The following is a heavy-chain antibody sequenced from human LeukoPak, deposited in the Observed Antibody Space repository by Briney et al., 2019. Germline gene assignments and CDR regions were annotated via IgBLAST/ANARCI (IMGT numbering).Heavy chain of an antibody. V-gene: IGHV3-23*01. Sequence: PGGSLRLSCAASGFTFSSYAMSWVRQAPGKGLEWVSVLGGSGTTVYYADSVKGRFTISRDDTKNTLYLQMNNLRAEDTAIYYCAKAQNVIMVAAPLDSWGQGTLVTISS. J-gene: IGHJ4*02. CDR3: AKAQNVIMVAAPLDS. D-gene: IGHD2-15*01. CDR1: GFTFSSYA. CDR2: LGGSGTTV.